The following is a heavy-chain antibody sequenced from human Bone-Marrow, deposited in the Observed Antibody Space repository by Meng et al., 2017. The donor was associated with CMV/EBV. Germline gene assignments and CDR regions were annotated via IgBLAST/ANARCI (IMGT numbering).Heavy chain of an antibody. CDR1: GFTFGDYL. V-gene: IGHV3-15*01. J-gene: IGHJ4*02. CDR2: IKTKTDGGTT. Sequence: GESLKISCTSSGFTFGDYLMSWVRQAPGKGLEWVGRIKTKTDGGTTDYAAPVKGRFTISRDDSKNTLYLQRNRLKTEGTAVYYCTLQGEGEGYWGKGTLVTVSS. CDR3: TLQGEGEGY. D-gene: IGHD3-16*01.